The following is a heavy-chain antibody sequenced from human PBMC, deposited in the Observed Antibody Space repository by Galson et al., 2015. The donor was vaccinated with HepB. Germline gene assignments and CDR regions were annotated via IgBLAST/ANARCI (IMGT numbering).Heavy chain of an antibody. CDR2: IFWNDDK. Sequence: PALVKPTQPLTLTCTFSGFSLTTSGMAVGWIRQPPGKALEWLSLIFWNDDKRFRPPLQNRLSIAKDTSKNQVVLTMTNMDPVDTATYYCAPRRGHSYGPGATYYFDFWGPGILVTVSS. CDR3: APRRGHSYGPGATYYFDF. D-gene: IGHD5-18*01. V-gene: IGHV2-5*01. J-gene: IGHJ4*02. CDR1: GFSLTTSGMA.